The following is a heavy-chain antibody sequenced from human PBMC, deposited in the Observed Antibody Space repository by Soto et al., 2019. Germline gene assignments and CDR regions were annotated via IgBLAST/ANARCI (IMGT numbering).Heavy chain of an antibody. CDR2: ISYDGNNK. J-gene: IGHJ4*02. D-gene: IGHD6-19*01. CDR3: AKNGYSSGWYGDY. CDR1: GFTFRTNA. Sequence: QVQLVESGGGVVQPGRSLRLSCAASGFTFRTNAMHWVRQAPGKGLEWVAVISYDGNNKYYADSVKGRFTISRDNSNNTLYLQMNSRRAEDTAVYYCAKNGYSSGWYGDYWGQGTLVTVSS. V-gene: IGHV3-30*18.